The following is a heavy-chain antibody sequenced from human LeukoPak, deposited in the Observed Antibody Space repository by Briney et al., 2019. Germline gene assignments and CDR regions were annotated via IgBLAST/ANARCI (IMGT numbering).Heavy chain of an antibody. Sequence: GGSLRLSCAASGFTFSSYEMNWVRQAPGKGLEWVSYISSSGSTIYYADSVKGRFTISRDNAKNTLYLQMNSLRAEDTAVYYCARLYSSSSGLRASDYWGQGTLVTVSS. D-gene: IGHD6-6*01. CDR2: ISSSGSTI. J-gene: IGHJ4*02. CDR3: ARLYSSSSGLRASDY. CDR1: GFTFSSYE. V-gene: IGHV3-48*03.